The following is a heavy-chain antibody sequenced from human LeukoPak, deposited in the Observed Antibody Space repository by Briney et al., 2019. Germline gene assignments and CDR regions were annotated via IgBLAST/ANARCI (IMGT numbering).Heavy chain of an antibody. Sequence: SETLSLTCAVYGGSFSGYYWSWIRQPPGKGLEGIGEINHSGSTNYNPSLKSRVTISVDTSKNQFSLKLSSVTAADTAVYYCARGRLGSSGLIDYWGQGTLVTVSS. V-gene: IGHV4-34*01. J-gene: IGHJ4*02. CDR3: ARGRLGSSGLIDY. CDR1: GGSFSGYY. D-gene: IGHD6-19*01. CDR2: INHSGST.